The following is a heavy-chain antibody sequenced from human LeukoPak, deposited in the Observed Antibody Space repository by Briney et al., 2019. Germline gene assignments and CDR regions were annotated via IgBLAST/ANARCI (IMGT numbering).Heavy chain of an antibody. CDR2: IRYDGSNK. CDR1: GFTFSSYG. D-gene: IGHD5-18*01. V-gene: IGHV3-30*02. Sequence: PGGSLRLSCAASGFTFSSYGMHWVRQAPGKGLEWVAFIRYDGSNKYYADSVKGRFTISRDNSKNTLYLQMNSLETEDTAVYYCTRARGYSYGYIDYWGQGTLVTVSS. CDR3: TRARGYSYGYIDY. J-gene: IGHJ4*02.